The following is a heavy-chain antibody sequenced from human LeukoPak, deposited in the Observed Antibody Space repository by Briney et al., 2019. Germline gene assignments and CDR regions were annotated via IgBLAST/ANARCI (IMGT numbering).Heavy chain of an antibody. Sequence: AASVNVSCKAPGGTFSSYAISWVRQAPGQGREWMGGIIPIFGTANYAQKFQGRVTITTDESTSTAYMELSSLRSEDTAVYYCARAYSSSSWHFDYWGQGTLVTVSS. J-gene: IGHJ4*02. CDR1: GGTFSSYA. D-gene: IGHD6-6*01. CDR3: ARAYSSSSWHFDY. CDR2: IIPIFGTA. V-gene: IGHV1-69*05.